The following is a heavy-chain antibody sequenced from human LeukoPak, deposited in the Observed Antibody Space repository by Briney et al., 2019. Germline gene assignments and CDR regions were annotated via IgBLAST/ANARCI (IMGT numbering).Heavy chain of an antibody. V-gene: IGHV3-30*02. D-gene: IGHD6-25*01. CDR3: AKENGGSYRCVEK. CDR2: IRYDGISK. J-gene: IGHJ4*02. CDR1: GFSFSTYG. Sequence: GGSLRPSCATSGFSFSTYGMHWVRQAPGKGLEWVAFIRYDGISKHYADSVRGRFTISRDISTNTLYLQMNSLRPEDTAVYYCAKENGGSYRCVEKWGQGTLVTVSS.